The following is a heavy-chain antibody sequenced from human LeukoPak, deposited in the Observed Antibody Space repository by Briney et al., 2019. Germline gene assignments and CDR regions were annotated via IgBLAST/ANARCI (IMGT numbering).Heavy chain of an antibody. J-gene: IGHJ3*02. CDR3: ARGLNNRKSGRRFDVFEI. CDR2: IYYSGST. CDR1: GGSISSYH. Sequence: PSETLSLTCIVSGGSISSYHWSWIRQPPGKGLEWIGYIYYSGSTNYNPSLKSRVTISADTSKNQFSLRLRSVTAADTAVYYCARGLNNRKSGRRFDVFEIWGQGTMVTVSS. D-gene: IGHD1-14*01. V-gene: IGHV4-59*01.